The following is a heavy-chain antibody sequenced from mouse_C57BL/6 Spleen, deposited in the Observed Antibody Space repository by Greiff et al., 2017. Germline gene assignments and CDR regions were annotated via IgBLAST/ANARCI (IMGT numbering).Heavy chain of an antibody. D-gene: IGHD1-1*01. J-gene: IGHJ4*01. CDR3: ARRGYGSSYDAMDY. V-gene: IGHV1-54*01. Sequence: VKLQESGAELVRPGTSVKVSCKASGYAFTNYLIEWVKQRPGQGLEWIGVINPGSGGTNYNEKFKGKATLTADKSSSTAYMQLSSLTSEDSAVYFCARRGYGSSYDAMDYWGQGTSVTVSS. CDR2: INPGSGGT. CDR1: GYAFTNYL.